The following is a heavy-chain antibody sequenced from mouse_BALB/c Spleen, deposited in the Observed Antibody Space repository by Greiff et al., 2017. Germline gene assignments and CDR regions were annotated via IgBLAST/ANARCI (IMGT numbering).Heavy chain of an antibody. CDR2: ISSGSSTI. CDR1: GFTFSSFG. Sequence: EVMLVESGGGLVQPGGSRKLSCAASGFTFSSFGMHWVRQAPEKGLEWVAYISSGSSTIYYADTVKGRFTISRDKPKNTLFLQMTSLRSEDTAMYYCARSLRGYYFDYWGQGTTLTVSS. CDR3: ARSLRGYYFDY. D-gene: IGHD1-2*01. J-gene: IGHJ2*01. V-gene: IGHV5-17*02.